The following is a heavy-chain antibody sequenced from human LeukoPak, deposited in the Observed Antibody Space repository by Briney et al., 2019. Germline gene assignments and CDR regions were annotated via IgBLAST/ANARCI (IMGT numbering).Heavy chain of an antibody. D-gene: IGHD6-6*01. CDR3: ARGLEYSSSPWRNYYYYMDV. CDR1: GGSISSSSYY. Sequence: PSETLSLTCTVSGGSISSSSYYWGWIRQPPGKGLEWIGSIYYSGSTYYNPSLKSRVTISVDTSKNQFSLKLSSVTAADTAVYYCARGLEYSSSPWRNYYYYMDVWGKGTTVTVSS. J-gene: IGHJ6*03. V-gene: IGHV4-39*07. CDR2: IYYSGST.